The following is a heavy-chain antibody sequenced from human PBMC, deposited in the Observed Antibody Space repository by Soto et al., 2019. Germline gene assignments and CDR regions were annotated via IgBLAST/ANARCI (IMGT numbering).Heavy chain of an antibody. D-gene: IGHD2-8*01. CDR1: GYTFTSHS. J-gene: IGHJ4*02. CDR3: ARDRPNAGPSSPLKY. V-gene: IGHV1-18*04. Sequence: QVQLVQSGAEVKTPGASVKVSCKASGYTFTSHSITWVRQAPGQGLEWMGWIGAHNSDTAYAQRVQGRVTMTTDTSTSTAYMELRSLRSDDTAVYYCARDRPNAGPSSPLKYWGQGTLVTVSS. CDR2: IGAHNSDT.